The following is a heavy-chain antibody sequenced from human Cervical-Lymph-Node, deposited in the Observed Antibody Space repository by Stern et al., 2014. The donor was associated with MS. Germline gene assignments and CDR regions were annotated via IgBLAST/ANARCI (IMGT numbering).Heavy chain of an antibody. CDR1: GYGFSDYW. CDR3: ARQIEGIPGL. V-gene: IGHV5-51*01. D-gene: IGHD6-13*01. Sequence: EVQLVESGAVVRKPGDSLRISCTGSGYGFSDYWIGWVRQMPGKGLEWLGISYPGDSDTTYSPSFEGQVTMSADKSVATAYLQWSSLKASDTAIYFCARQIEGIPGLWGQGTLVTVSS. CDR2: SYPGDSDT. J-gene: IGHJ4*02.